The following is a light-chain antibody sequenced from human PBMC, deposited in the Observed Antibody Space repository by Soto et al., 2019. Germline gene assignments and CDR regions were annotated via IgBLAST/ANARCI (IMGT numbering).Light chain of an antibody. Sequence: DIQMTQSPSTLSGSVGDRVTITCRASQTISSWLAWYQQKPGKAPKLLIYKASTLTSGVPSRFSGSGSGTEFTLTISSLQPDDFATYYCQRYNSYSEAFGQGTKVELK. CDR1: QTISSW. V-gene: IGKV1-5*03. CDR2: KAS. CDR3: QRYNSYSEA. J-gene: IGKJ1*01.